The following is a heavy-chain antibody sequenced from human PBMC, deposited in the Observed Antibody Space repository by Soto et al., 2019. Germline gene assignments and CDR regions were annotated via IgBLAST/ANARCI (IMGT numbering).Heavy chain of an antibody. J-gene: IGHJ4*02. CDR2: ISAYNGNT. D-gene: IGHD3-22*01. CDR1: GYTFTSYG. V-gene: IGHV1-18*01. CDR3: ARVGDSGFTMIFDY. Sequence: ASVKVSCKASGYTFTSYGISWVRHATGQGLEWMGWISAYNGNTNYAQKLQGRVTMTTDTSTSTAYMELRSLRSDDTAVYYCARVGDSGFTMIFDYWGQGTLVTVSS.